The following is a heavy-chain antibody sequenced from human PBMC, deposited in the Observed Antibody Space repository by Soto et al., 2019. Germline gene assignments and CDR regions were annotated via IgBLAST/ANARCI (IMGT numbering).Heavy chain of an antibody. CDR2: INPSAGST. J-gene: IGHJ4*02. Sequence: ASVXVAFKTSVYTFTSHYMHLLLQAPGQGLEWMGLINPSAGSTIYAQSFQGRVTMTRDTSTSTVFMDLSSLRSEDTAIYYCANQPGYWGQGTL. CDR3: ANQPGY. V-gene: IGHV1-46*01. CDR1: VYTFTSHY.